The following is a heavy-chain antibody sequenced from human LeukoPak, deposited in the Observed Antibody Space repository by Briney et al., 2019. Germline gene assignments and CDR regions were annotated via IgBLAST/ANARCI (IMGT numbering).Heavy chain of an antibody. CDR2: IIPIFGTA. D-gene: IGHD5-12*01. CDR3: ARDTGDIVATLHYYYYGMDV. V-gene: IGHV1-69*13. J-gene: IGHJ6*04. CDR1: GGTFSSYA. Sequence: ASVKVSCKASGGTFSSYAISWVRQAPGQGLEWMGGIIPIFGTANYAQKFQGRVTITADESTSTAYMELSSLRSEDTAAYYCARDTGDIVATLHYYYYGMDVWGKGTTVTVSS.